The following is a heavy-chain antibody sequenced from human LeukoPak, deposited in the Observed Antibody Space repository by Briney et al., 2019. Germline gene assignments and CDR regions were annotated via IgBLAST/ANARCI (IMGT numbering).Heavy chain of an antibody. D-gene: IGHD3-22*01. V-gene: IGHV3-53*01. Sequence: AGGSLRLSCAASGFTVSSNYMSWVRQAPGKGLEWVSVSYSGGSTYYADSVKGRFTISRDNSKNTLYLQMNSLRAEDTAVYYCAREGPSYYDSSDQGGYFDYWGQGTLVTVSS. CDR2: SYSGGST. J-gene: IGHJ4*02. CDR3: AREGPSYYDSSDQGGYFDY. CDR1: GFTVSSNY.